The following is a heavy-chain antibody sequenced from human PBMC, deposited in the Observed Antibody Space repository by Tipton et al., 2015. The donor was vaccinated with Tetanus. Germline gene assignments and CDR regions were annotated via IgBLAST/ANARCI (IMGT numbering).Heavy chain of an antibody. J-gene: IGHJ4*02. CDR2: ISSTSTYI. CDR3: ASGSTLDY. D-gene: IGHD4-11*01. Sequence: SLRLSCAVSGFTFNLYTMNWVRQSPGRGLEWVSSISSTSTYISYADSIKGRLTISRDNAKNSLYLQMNSLTAEDSAVYYCASGSTLDYWGQGTLVTVSS. CDR1: GFTFNLYT. V-gene: IGHV3-21*01.